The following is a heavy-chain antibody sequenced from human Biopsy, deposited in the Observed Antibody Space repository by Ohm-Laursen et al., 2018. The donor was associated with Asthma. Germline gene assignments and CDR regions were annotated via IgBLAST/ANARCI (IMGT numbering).Heavy chain of an antibody. CDR3: ARGYSGSDRIVYYYSGLEV. V-gene: IGHV1-69*13. J-gene: IGHJ6*02. CDR1: GGTFSSNS. CDR2: IIPIFGPT. Sequence: ASVKVSCKASGGTFSSNSINWVRQAPGQGLEWMGRIIPIFGPTNYAQKFQGRVTISADDSTSTAYMELSSLSSEDTAVYYRARGYSGSDRIVYYYSGLEVWGQGTTVTV. D-gene: IGHD5-12*01.